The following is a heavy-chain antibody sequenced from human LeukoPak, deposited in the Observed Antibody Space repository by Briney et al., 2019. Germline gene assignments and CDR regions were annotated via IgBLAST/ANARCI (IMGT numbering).Heavy chain of an antibody. J-gene: IGHJ3*02. V-gene: IGHV3-23*01. CDR2: ISGSGTST. Sequence: GGSLRLSCAASGFTFSNYAMSWVRQAPGKGLEWVSAISGSGTSTYFADSVKGRFTISRDNSKNTLYLQMNSLRAEDTAVYYCATRGSVDTATYAFDIWGQGTIVTVSS. CDR1: GFTFSNYA. CDR3: ATRGSVDTATYAFDI. D-gene: IGHD5-18*01.